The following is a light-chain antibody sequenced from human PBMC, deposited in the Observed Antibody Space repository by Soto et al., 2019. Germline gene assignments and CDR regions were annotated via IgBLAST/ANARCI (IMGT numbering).Light chain of an antibody. CDR3: QVWDSSSAHVV. Sequence: SYELTQPPSVSVAPGKTARISCGGNNIGSKSVHWYQRKPGQAPVLVIYSDPDLPSVIPERCSGSNSGKTATLTISRVEAGDEADYYCQVWDSSSAHVVFGGGTKLTVL. CDR1: NIGSKS. CDR2: SDP. J-gene: IGLJ2*01. V-gene: IGLV3-21*04.